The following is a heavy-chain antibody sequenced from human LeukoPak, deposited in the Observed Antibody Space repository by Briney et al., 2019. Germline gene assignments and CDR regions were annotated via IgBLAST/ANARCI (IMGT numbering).Heavy chain of an antibody. D-gene: IGHD2-15*01. V-gene: IGHV4-59*08. Sequence: PSETLSLTCTVSGGSISSYYWSWIRQPPGKGLEWIGYIYYSGSTNYNPSLKSRVTMSVDTSKNQFSLKLSSVTAADTAVYYCARRYCSGGSCYSCFDYWGLGTLVTVSS. CDR1: GGSISSYY. J-gene: IGHJ4*02. CDR2: IYYSGST. CDR3: ARRYCSGGSCYSCFDY.